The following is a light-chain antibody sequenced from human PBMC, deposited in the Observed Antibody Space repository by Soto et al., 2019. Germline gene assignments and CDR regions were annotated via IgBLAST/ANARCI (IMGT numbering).Light chain of an antibody. V-gene: IGKV3-15*01. CDR2: DAS. CDR1: QSISSN. Sequence: IVMTQSPATLSVSKGEGATLSCRASQSISSNLAWYQQKPGQAPRLVIFDASTRATGIPDRFSGRGSGTDFTLTISSLQSEDSAVYFCQQYNDWPPIAFGGGTKVDIK. J-gene: IGKJ4*01. CDR3: QQYNDWPPIA.